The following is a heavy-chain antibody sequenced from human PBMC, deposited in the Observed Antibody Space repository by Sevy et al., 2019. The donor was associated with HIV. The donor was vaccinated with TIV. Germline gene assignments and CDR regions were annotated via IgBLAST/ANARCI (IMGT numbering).Heavy chain of an antibody. D-gene: IGHD3-22*01. Sequence: GSVKVSCKASGYTFTVYYMVWVRQAPGQGLEWMGRSNPNSGGTNYAQKFQGRVTMTRDTSISTAYMELSSLRSDDTAVYYCAREWGITMTNAFDIWGQGTMVTVSS. J-gene: IGHJ3*02. CDR1: GYTFTVYY. V-gene: IGHV1-2*06. CDR3: AREWGITMTNAFDI. CDR2: SNPNSGGT.